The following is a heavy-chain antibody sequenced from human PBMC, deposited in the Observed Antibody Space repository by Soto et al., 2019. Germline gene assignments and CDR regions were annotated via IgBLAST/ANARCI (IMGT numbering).Heavy chain of an antibody. CDR2: IIPIFGTA. CDR1: GGTFSSYA. D-gene: IGHD6-19*01. Sequence: GASVKVSCKASGGTFSSYAISWVRQAPGQGLEWMGGIIPIFGTANYAQKFQGRVTITADESTSTAYMELSSLRSEDTAVYYCARGPSIAVAGTHKYYFDYWGQGTLVTVSS. J-gene: IGHJ4*02. V-gene: IGHV1-69*13. CDR3: ARGPSIAVAGTHKYYFDY.